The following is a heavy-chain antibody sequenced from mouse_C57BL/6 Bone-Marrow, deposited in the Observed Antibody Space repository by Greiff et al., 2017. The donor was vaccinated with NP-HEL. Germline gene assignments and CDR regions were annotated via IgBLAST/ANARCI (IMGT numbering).Heavy chain of an antibody. CDR2: IYPGSGST. D-gene: IGHD1-1*01. Sequence: QVQLQQPGAELVKPGASVKMSCKASGYTLTSYWITWVKQRPGQGLEWIGDIYPGSGSTNYNEKFKSKATLTVDTSSSTAYMQLSSLTSEDSAVYYCARDYGSRGNYFDYWGQGTTLTVSS. CDR1: GYTLTSYW. J-gene: IGHJ2*01. CDR3: ARDYGSRGNYFDY. V-gene: IGHV1-55*01.